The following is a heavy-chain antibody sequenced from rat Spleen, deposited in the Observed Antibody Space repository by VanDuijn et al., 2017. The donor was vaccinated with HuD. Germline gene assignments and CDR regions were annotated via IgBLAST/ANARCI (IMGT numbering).Heavy chain of an antibody. J-gene: IGHJ2*01. CDR1: GFTFSSFP. V-gene: IGHV5-46*01. Sequence: EVQLVESGGGLVQPGRSMKLSCAASGFTFSSFPMAWVRQAPTKGLEWVATISTSGGSTYYRDSVKGRFTISRDNAKSTLYLQMNSLRSEDTATYYCTSHIAATLFDYWGQGVMVTVSS. CDR2: ISTSGGST. D-gene: IGHD1-2*01. CDR3: TSHIAATLFDY.